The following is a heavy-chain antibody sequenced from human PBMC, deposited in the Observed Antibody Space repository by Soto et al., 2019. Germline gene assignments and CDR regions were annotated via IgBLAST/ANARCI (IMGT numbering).Heavy chain of an antibody. CDR2: IWYDGSNK. CDR1: GFTFSSYG. J-gene: IGHJ6*02. V-gene: IGHV3-33*01. CDR3: ARAGEDIVVVPGAIQLSYYYYGMDV. Sequence: PGGSLRLSCAASGFTFSSYGMHWVRQAPGKGLEWVAVIWYDGSNKYYADSVKGRFTISRDNSKNTLYLQMNSLRAEDTAVYYCARAGEDIVVVPGAIQLSYYYYGMDVWGQGTTVTVSS. D-gene: IGHD2-2*02.